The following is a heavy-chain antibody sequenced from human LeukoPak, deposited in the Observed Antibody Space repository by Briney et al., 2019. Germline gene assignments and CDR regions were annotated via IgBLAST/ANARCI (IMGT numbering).Heavy chain of an antibody. D-gene: IGHD7-27*01. Sequence: GPVKVSCKASEYTFTSYDINWVRQATGQQLEWMGWMNPNSGNTGYAQKFQGRVTMTRNTSISTAYMELSSLRSEDTAVYYCARGPPNWGFDYWGQGTLVTVSS. V-gene: IGHV1-8*01. CDR2: MNPNSGNT. CDR3: ARGPPNWGFDY. CDR1: EYTFTSYD. J-gene: IGHJ4*02.